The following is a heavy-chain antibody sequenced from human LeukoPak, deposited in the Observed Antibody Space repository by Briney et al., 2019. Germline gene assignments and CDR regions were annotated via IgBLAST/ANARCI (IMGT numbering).Heavy chain of an antibody. V-gene: IGHV4-4*09. CDR3: ASLGATTLHYYYYGMDV. CDR1: GGSISSYY. Sequence: PSETLSLTCTVSGGSISSYYWSWIRQPPGKGLEWIGYIYTSGSTNYDPSLKSRVTISVDTSKNQFSLKLSSVTAADTAVYYCASLGATTLHYYYYGMDVWGQGTTVTVSS. CDR2: IYTSGST. D-gene: IGHD1-26*01. J-gene: IGHJ6*02.